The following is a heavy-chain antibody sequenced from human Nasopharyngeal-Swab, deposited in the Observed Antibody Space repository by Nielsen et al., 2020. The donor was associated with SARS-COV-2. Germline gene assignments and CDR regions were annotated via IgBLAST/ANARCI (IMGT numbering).Heavy chain of an antibody. CDR2: IYYSGST. CDR1: GGSISSSSYY. D-gene: IGHD2-21*02. Sequence: GSLRLSCTVSGGSISSSSYYWGWIRQPPGKGLEWIGSIYYSGSTYYNPSLKSRVTISVDTSKNQFSLKLNSVTAADTAVYYCARREYCGGDCYSNWFDPWGQGTLVTVSS. CDR3: ARREYCGGDCYSNWFDP. V-gene: IGHV4-39*07. J-gene: IGHJ5*02.